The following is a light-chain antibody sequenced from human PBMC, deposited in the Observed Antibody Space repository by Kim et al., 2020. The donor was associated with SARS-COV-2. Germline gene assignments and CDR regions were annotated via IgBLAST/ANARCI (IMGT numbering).Light chain of an antibody. CDR1: QNVNTA. CDR3: QQYNSWPWT. CDR2: DTS. V-gene: IGKV3-15*01. Sequence: VGPGETVTLSCRASQNVNTALAWYQHKPGQAPRLLMYDTSTRATGVATGFSGGGTGTDFTLTISSLQSEDSAVYYCQQYNSWPWTFGQGTKVDIK. J-gene: IGKJ1*01.